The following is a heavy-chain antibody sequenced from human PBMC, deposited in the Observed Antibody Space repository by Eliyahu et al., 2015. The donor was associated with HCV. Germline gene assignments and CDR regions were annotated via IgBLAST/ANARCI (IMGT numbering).Heavy chain of an antibody. CDR1: GFTXSSXA. Sequence: EVQLLESGGGLVQPGGSLRLSCAASGFTXSSXAMSWVRQXPGKGLGGVSAISGSGGSTYYADSVKGRFTISRDNSKNTLYLQMNSLRAEDTAVYYCAKSLNYARGPFLYLDYWGQGTLVTVSS. V-gene: IGHV3-23*01. J-gene: IGHJ4*02. D-gene: IGHD4-11*01. CDR2: ISGSGGST. CDR3: AKSLNYARGPFLYLDY.